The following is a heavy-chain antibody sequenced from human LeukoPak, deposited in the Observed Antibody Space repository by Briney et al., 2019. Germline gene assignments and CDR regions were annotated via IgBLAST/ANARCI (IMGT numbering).Heavy chain of an antibody. D-gene: IGHD4-17*01. J-gene: IGHJ6*02. CDR3: ARYQGDYGDYVYYYGMDV. CDR2: IIPILGIA. Sequence: GASVKVSCKASGGTFSSYAISWVRQAPGQGLEWMGRIIPILGIANYAQKFQGRVTITADKSTSTAYMELSSLRSEDTAVYYCARYQGDYGDYVYYYGMDVWGQGTTVTVSS. V-gene: IGHV1-69*04. CDR1: GGTFSSYA.